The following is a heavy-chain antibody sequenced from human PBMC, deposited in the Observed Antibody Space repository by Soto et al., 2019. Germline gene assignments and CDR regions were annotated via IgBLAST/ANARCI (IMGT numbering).Heavy chain of an antibody. Sequence: SETLSLTCTVSGDSISSGGFYWSWIRQHPGKGLEWIGYIYYSGSAYYNPSLKSRVAISVDTSKNQFSLKLSSVTAADTAVYYCARGDFLAALHGMDVWGQGTTVTVSS. CDR2: IYYSGSA. J-gene: IGHJ6*02. CDR1: GDSISSGGFY. V-gene: IGHV4-31*03. CDR3: ARGDFLAALHGMDV. D-gene: IGHD6-6*01.